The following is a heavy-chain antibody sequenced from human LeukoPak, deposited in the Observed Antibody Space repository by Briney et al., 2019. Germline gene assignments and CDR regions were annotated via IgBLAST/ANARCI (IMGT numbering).Heavy chain of an antibody. V-gene: IGHV4-30-4*02. CDR3: ARGQLITLMDFDY. CDR1: GGSISSGDYY. Sequence: SETLSLTCTVSGGSISSGDYYWSWIRQPPGKGLEWIGYIYYSGSTYYNPSLKSRVTISVDTSKNQFSLKLSSVTAADTAVYYCARGQLITLMDFDYWGQGTLVTVSS. J-gene: IGHJ4*02. CDR2: IYYSGST. D-gene: IGHD2-8*01.